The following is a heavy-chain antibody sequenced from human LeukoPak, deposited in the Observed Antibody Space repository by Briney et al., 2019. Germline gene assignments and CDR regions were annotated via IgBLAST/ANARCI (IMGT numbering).Heavy chain of an antibody. D-gene: IGHD2-2*01. CDR1: GFTVSSNY. V-gene: IGHV3-53*01. J-gene: IGHJ6*03. Sequence: PGGSLRLSCAASGFTVSSNYMSWVRQAPGKGLEWVSVIYSGGSTYYADSVKGRFTISRDNSKNTLYLQMNSLRAEDTAVYYCARVASGPAAIRYYYYMDVWGQGTLVTVSS. CDR3: ARVASGPAAIRYYYYMDV. CDR2: IYSGGST.